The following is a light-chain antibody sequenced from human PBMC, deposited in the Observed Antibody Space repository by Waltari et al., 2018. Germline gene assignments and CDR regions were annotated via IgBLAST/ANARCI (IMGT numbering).Light chain of an antibody. CDR2: DVN. CDR3: NSYTRSSTLV. V-gene: IGLV2-14*03. J-gene: IGLJ2*01. CDR1: SSDIGAYNY. Sequence: QSALTQPASVSGSPGQSITISCAGTSSDIGAYNYVSWYQQHPGKAPKLMIYDVNNRPSGVSNRFSGPKSGNTASLTISGLQADDEADYYCNSYTRSSTLVFGGGTKLTVL.